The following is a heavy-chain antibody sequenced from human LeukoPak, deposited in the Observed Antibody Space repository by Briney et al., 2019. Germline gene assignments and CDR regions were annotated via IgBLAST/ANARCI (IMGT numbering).Heavy chain of an antibody. V-gene: IGHV4-4*07. J-gene: IGHJ5*02. Sequence: SETLSLTCTVSGGSISSYYWSWIRQPAGKGLEWIGRIYTSGSTTYNPSLKSRVTMSVDTSKNQFSLKLSSVTAADTAVYYCARQRYYDSSGQFDPWGQGTLVTVSS. CDR1: GGSISSYY. CDR3: ARQRYYDSSGQFDP. CDR2: IYTSGST. D-gene: IGHD3-22*01.